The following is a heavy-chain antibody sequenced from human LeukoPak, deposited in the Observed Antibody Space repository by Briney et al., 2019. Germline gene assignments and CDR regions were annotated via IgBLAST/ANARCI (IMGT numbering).Heavy chain of an antibody. Sequence: SETLSLTCTVSGGSISSYYWSWIRQPPGKGLEWIGYIYYSGSTNYNPSLKSRVTIPVDTSKNQFSLKLSSVTAADTAVYYCARVESRAAGHYYYYYGMDVWGQGTTVTVSS. CDR3: ARVESRAAGHYYYYYGMDV. J-gene: IGHJ6*02. CDR2: IYYSGST. V-gene: IGHV4-59*01. CDR1: GGSISSYY. D-gene: IGHD6-13*01.